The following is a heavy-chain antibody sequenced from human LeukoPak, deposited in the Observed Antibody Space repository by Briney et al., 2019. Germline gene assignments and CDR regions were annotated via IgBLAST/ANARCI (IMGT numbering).Heavy chain of an antibody. Sequence: ASVTVSCKASGYTFTSYDINWVRQAPGQGLEWMGWMNPNSGGTNYAQKFQGRVTMTRDTSISTAYMELSRLRSDDTAVYYCARAYVAGSTYFDYWGQGTLVTVSS. J-gene: IGHJ4*02. D-gene: IGHD6-19*01. CDR2: MNPNSGGT. CDR3: ARAYVAGSTYFDY. V-gene: IGHV1-2*02. CDR1: GYTFTSYD.